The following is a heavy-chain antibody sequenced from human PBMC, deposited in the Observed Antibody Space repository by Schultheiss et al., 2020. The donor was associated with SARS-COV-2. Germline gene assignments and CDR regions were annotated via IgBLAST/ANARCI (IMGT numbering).Heavy chain of an antibody. V-gene: IGHV4-4*07. D-gene: IGHD2-8*01. CDR2: IYTSGNT. CDR1: GGSISSYY. J-gene: IGHJ6*03. CDR3: ARVRGYCTNGVCYTSYYYYYMDV. Sequence: SETLSLTCTVSGGSISSYYWSWIRQPAGQGLEWIGRIYTSGNTNYNPSLKSRVTISVDKSKNQFSLKLSSVTAADTAVYYCARVRGYCTNGVCYTSYYYYYMDVWGKGTTVTVSS.